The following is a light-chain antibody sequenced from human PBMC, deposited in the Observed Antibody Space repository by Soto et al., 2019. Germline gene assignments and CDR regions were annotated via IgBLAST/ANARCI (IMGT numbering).Light chain of an antibody. CDR1: TSDVGGYNY. CDR3: SSYVGSNFHVL. J-gene: IGLJ2*01. CDR2: DVD. V-gene: IGLV2-8*01. Sequence: QSALTQPPSASGSPGQSVTISCTGTTSDVGGYNYVSWYQQHPGKAPKLLVYDVDKRPSGVPDRFSGSKSGNTASLTVSGLQDEDEADYYCSSYVGSNFHVLFGGGTKVTVL.